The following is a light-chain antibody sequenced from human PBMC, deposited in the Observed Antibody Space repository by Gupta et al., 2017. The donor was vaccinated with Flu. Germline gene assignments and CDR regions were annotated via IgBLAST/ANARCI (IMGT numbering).Light chain of an antibody. J-gene: IGLJ3*02. V-gene: IGLV2-23*01. CDR2: EGN. Sequence: SITISCTGSSSDVGSYNLVSWYQQHPDKAHNLMIYEGNKRPSGVSSRFSGSKSGNTASLTISGLQAEDDADYYCCSYAGSSTLLFGGGTKLTVL. CDR1: SSDVGSYNL. CDR3: CSYAGSSTLL.